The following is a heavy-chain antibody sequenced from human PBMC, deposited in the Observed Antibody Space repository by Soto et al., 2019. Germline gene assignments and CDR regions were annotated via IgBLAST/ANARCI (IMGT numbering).Heavy chain of an antibody. D-gene: IGHD2-8*01. Sequence: QVQLQESGPGLVKPSQTLSLTCTVSGGSISSGGYYWSWIRQHPGKGLEWIGYIYYSGSTYYNPSLKSRVTISVETSKNQFSLKLSSVTAADTAVYYCARAGDGYCTNGVCYTIRYDAFDIWGQGTMVTVSS. V-gene: IGHV4-31*03. CDR1: GGSISSGGYY. J-gene: IGHJ3*02. CDR3: ARAGDGYCTNGVCYTIRYDAFDI. CDR2: IYYSGST.